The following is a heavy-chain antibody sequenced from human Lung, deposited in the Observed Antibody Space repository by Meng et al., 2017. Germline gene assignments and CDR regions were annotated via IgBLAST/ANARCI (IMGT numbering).Heavy chain of an antibody. D-gene: IGHD4-11*01. Sequence: WGQVLLNSSDTLARTCVVSGGSFSDYYWSWIRQPPGKGLEWIGEINHSGSTNYNPSLESRATISVDTSQNNLSLKLSSVTAADSAVYYCARGPTTMAHDFDYWGQGTLVTVFS. V-gene: IGHV4-34*01. CDR3: ARGPTTMAHDFDY. CDR1: GGSFSDYY. J-gene: IGHJ4*02. CDR2: INHSGST.